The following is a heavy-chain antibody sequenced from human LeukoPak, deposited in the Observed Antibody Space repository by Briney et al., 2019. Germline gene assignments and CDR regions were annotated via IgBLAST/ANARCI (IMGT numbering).Heavy chain of an antibody. V-gene: IGHV1-18*01. CDR1: GYTFTNYG. D-gene: IGHD2-21*01. Sequence: ASVKVSCKASGYTFTNYGISWVRQAPGQGLEWMGWISAYSGNTNYAQNLQGRVTMTTDTSTSTAYMELRSLRSDDTAVYYCAREGEVIVTDNLFYWGQGTLVTVSS. J-gene: IGHJ4*02. CDR2: ISAYSGNT. CDR3: AREGEVIVTDNLFY.